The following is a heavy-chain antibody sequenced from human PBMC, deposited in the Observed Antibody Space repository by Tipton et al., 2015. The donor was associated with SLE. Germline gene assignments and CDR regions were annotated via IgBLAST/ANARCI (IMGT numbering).Heavy chain of an antibody. CDR1: GYSMTSGDY. CDR3: ARGHFDY. CDR2: IFHSGTT. J-gene: IGHJ4*02. Sequence: TLSLTCTVSGYSMTSGDYWDWIRQAPGKGLEWIGSIFHSGTTYYNPSLKSRVTISVDTAKNQFPRTLKSVTAADTAVYYCARGHFDYWGQGMLVTVSS. V-gene: IGHV4-38-2*02.